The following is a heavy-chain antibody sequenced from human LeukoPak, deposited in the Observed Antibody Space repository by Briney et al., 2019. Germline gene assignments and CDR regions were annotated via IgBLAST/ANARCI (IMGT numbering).Heavy chain of an antibody. D-gene: IGHD6-13*01. V-gene: IGHV3-30*02. CDR3: AKGTPYSSSWPDYFDY. Sequence: GGSLRLSCAASGFTFSSYGMHWVRQAPGKGLEWVAFIRYDGSNKYYADSVKGRFTISRDNSKNTLYLQMNSLRAEDTAVYYCAKGTPYSSSWPDYFDYWGQGTLVTVSS. CDR1: GFTFSSYG. J-gene: IGHJ4*02. CDR2: IRYDGSNK.